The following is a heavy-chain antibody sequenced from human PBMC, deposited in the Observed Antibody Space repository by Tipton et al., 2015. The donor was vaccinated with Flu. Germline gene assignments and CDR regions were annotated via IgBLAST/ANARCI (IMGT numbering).Heavy chain of an antibody. CDR3: ARDSGSGSFDY. J-gene: IGHJ4*02. Sequence: LRLSCSISGGSINHYFWSWIRQPAGKGLEWIGRIYSSGSTSCNPSLRSRVTMSVDTSKNQISLNLTSVTAADTALYYCARDSGSGSFDYWGQGTLVTVSS. D-gene: IGHD3-10*01. CDR2: IYSSGST. CDR1: GGSINHYF. V-gene: IGHV4-4*07.